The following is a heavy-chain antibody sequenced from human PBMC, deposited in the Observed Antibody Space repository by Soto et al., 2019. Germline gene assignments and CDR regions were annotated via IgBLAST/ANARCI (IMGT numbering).Heavy chain of an antibody. Sequence: GESLTISCTGVGYSFTSYWIGWVRQMPGKGLEWMGIIYPGDSDTRYSPSFQGQVTISADKSITTAYLQWSSLKASDTAMYYCARGYCTTTICDPWFDPWGQGTLVTVSS. V-gene: IGHV5-51*01. J-gene: IGHJ5*02. D-gene: IGHD2-2*01. CDR3: ARGYCTTTICDPWFDP. CDR2: IYPGDSDT. CDR1: GYSFTSYW.